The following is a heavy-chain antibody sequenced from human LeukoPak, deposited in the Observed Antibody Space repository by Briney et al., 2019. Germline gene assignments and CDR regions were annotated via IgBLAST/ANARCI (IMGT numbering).Heavy chain of an antibody. CDR2: ISSSSTM. J-gene: IGHJ4*02. V-gene: IGHV3-48*02. CDR3: ARDHYYDSSGIDY. CDR1: GFTFSSYS. Sequence: PGGSLRLSCAASGFTFSSYSMNWVRQAPGKGLEWVSYISSSSTMYYADSVKGRFTISRDNAKNSLYLQMNSLRDEDTAVYYCARDHYYDSSGIDYWGQGTLVTVSS. D-gene: IGHD3-22*01.